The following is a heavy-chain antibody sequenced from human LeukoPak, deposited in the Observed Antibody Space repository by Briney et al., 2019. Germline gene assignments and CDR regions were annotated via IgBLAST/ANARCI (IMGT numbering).Heavy chain of an antibody. CDR3: AKSWARGYSSGWYYFDY. Sequence: ASVKVSCKASGGTFSSYAISWVRQAPGQGLEWMGGIIPIFGTANYAQKFQGRVTITADESTSTAYMELSSLRSEDTAVYYCAKSWARGYSSGWYYFDYWGQGTLVTVSS. V-gene: IGHV1-69*13. CDR2: IIPIFGTA. CDR1: GGTFSSYA. D-gene: IGHD6-19*01. J-gene: IGHJ4*02.